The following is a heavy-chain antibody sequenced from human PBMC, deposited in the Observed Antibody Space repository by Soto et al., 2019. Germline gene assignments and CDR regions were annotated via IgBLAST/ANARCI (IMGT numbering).Heavy chain of an antibody. Sequence: QVQLQESGPGVVKSSETLSLTCNVSGGYMSGYYWTWIRQAPGRGLEWIGYIYYSGHTFYNPSHNNRVTISLDTPKSQFSLQLTSVTAADTAVYFCARYNRGVYPGLQYWGRGILVSVSS. CDR1: GGYMSGYY. D-gene: IGHD1-20*01. V-gene: IGHV4-59*01. CDR3: ARYNRGVYPGLQY. J-gene: IGHJ4*02. CDR2: IYYSGHT.